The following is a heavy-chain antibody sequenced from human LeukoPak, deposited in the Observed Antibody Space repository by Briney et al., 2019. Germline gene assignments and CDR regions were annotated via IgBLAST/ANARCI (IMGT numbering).Heavy chain of an antibody. CDR2: INGGGGGT. V-gene: IGHV3-23*01. Sequence: GGSLRLSCAASGFTFSSFAMSWVHQAPGKGLEWVSTINGGGGGTYYADSVKGRFTISRDNSKNTLYLQMNSLRAEDTAVYYCAKSHYFDYWGQGTLVTVSS. CDR1: GFTFSSFA. J-gene: IGHJ4*02. CDR3: AKSHYFDY.